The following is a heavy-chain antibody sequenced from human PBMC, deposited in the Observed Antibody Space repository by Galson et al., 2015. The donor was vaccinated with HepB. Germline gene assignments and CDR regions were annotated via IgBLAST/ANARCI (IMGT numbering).Heavy chain of an antibody. D-gene: IGHD6-19*01. J-gene: IGHJ4*02. CDR1: GGSISSYY. V-gene: IGHV4-59*08. CDR3: ARRLVLVAGPSDH. Sequence: SETLSLTCTVSGGSISSYYWNWIRQPPGKGLEWIGYIHYSGSTNYNPSLKSRVTISIDTSKNQFSLKLISVTAADTAVYYCARRLVLVAGPSDHWGQGTLVTVSS. CDR2: IHYSGST.